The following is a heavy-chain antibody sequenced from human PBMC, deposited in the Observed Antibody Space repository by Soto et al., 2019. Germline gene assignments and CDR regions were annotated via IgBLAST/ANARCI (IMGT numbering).Heavy chain of an antibody. D-gene: IGHD5-18*01. CDR2: IWYGGSNK. J-gene: IGHJ4*02. CDR1: GFTFSSYG. Sequence: GGSLRLSCAASGFTFSSYGMHWVRQAPGKGLEWVAAIWYGGSNKYYADSVKGRFTIPRDNSKNTLYLQMNSLRAEDTAVYYCAKEGGYSYGYVVYWGQGTLVTVSS. V-gene: IGHV3-33*06. CDR3: AKEGGYSYGYVVY.